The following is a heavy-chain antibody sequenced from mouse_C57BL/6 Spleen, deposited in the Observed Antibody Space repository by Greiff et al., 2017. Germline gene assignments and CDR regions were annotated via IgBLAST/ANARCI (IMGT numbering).Heavy chain of an antibody. CDR1: GFNIKDYY. CDR2: IDPEDGDT. Sequence: VQLQQSGAELVKPGASVKLSCTASGFNIKDYYMHWVKQRTEQGLEWIGRIDPEDGDTKYAQTFHGTATITADTSSNTAYLQLSSLTAEDTAVNWGARDGSSYGYFDGWGTGTTVTVSS. CDR3: ARDGSSYGYFDG. V-gene: IGHV14-2*01. D-gene: IGHD1-1*01. J-gene: IGHJ1*03.